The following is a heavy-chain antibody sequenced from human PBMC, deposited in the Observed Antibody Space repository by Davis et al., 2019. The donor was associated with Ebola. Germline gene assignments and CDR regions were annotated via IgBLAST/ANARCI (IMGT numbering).Heavy chain of an antibody. D-gene: IGHD2-8*02. CDR3: ARSGLYCGNYYYGMDV. CDR1: GLTFSSYE. J-gene: IGHJ6*02. V-gene: IGHV3-48*03. CDR2: ISSSGSTI. Sequence: GGSLRLSCPASGLTFSSYEMNWVRQAPGKGLEWVSYISSSGSTIYYADSVKGRFTISRDNAKNSLYLQMNSLRAEDTAVYYCARSGLYCGNYYYGMDVWGQGTTVTVSS.